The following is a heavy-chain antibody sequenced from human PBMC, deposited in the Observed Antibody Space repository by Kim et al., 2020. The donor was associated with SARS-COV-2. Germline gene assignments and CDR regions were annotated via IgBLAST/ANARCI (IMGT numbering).Heavy chain of an antibody. CDR1: GYTFTSYD. V-gene: IGHV1-8*01. Sequence: ASVKVSCKASGYTFTSYDINWVRQATGQGLEWMGWMNPNSGNTGYAQKFQGRVTMTRNTSISTAYMELSSLRSEDTAVYYCARGGRYCTSTSCYSGYGMDVWGQATTVTVSS. J-gene: IGHJ6*02. D-gene: IGHD2-2*01. CDR2: MNPNSGNT. CDR3: ARGGRYCTSTSCYSGYGMDV.